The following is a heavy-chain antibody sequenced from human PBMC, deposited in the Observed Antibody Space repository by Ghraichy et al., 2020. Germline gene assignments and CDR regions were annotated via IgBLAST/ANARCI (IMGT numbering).Heavy chain of an antibody. J-gene: IGHJ4*02. Sequence: TLSLTCAVYGGSFSGYYWSWIRQPPGKGLEWIGEINHSGSTNYNPSLKSRVTISVDTSKNQFSLKLSSVTAADTAVYYCARGRFARYYYDSSGYCVFDYWGQGTLVTVSS. CDR1: GGSFSGYY. CDR3: ARGRFARYYYDSSGYCVFDY. D-gene: IGHD3-22*01. V-gene: IGHV4-34*01. CDR2: INHSGST.